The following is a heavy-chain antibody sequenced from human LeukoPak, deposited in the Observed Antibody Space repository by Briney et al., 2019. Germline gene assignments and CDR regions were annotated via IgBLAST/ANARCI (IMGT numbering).Heavy chain of an antibody. CDR3: ARDNVDTAAHYYYYGMDV. D-gene: IGHD5-18*01. J-gene: IGHJ6*02. CDR1: GFTFRNYV. CDR2: TSSDLNVK. Sequence: AGGSLRLSCAASGFTFRNYVIHWVRQAPGKGLEWVAVTSSDLNVKLYADSVKGRFTISRDNAKNSLYLQMNSLRAEDTAVYYCARDNVDTAAHYYYYGMDVWGQGTTVTVSS. V-gene: IGHV3-30-3*01.